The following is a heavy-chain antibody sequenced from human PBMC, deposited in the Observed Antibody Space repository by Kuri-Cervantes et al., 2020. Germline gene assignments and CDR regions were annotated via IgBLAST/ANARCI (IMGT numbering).Heavy chain of an antibody. J-gene: IGHJ4*02. D-gene: IGHD6-19*01. V-gene: IGHV3-30*03. CDR2: ISYDGSNT. CDR1: GFTFSSYS. CDR3: ASPSWGSSGWYPTDY. Sequence: GESLKISCAASGFTFSSYSMTWVRQAPGKGLEWVALISYDGSNTLYADSVRGRFTISRDNSKNTLYLRMSSLRPDDTAVYFCASPSWGSSGWYPTDYWGLGTLVTVSS.